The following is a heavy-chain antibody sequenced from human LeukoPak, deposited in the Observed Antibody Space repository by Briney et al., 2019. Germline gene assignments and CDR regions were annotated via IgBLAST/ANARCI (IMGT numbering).Heavy chain of an antibody. Sequence: GASVKVSCKASGGTFSSYAISWVRQAPGQGLEWMGGIIPIFGTANYAQKFQGRVTITADESTSTAYMELSSLRSEDTAVYYCARFGSESSGYYGSVLSHSYYYYGMDVWGQGTTVTVSS. CDR2: IIPIFGTA. D-gene: IGHD3-3*01. CDR1: GGTFSSYA. CDR3: ARFGSESSGYYGSVLSHSYYYYGMDV. V-gene: IGHV1-69*13. J-gene: IGHJ6*02.